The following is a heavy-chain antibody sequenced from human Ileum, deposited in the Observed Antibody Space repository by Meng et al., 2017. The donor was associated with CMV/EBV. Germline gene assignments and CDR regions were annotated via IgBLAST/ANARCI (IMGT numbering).Heavy chain of an antibody. Sequence: GSRKISGAASGFSFTSYEFNWVRQAPGKGLEWVSYIATGDRFGARTTYYADSVKGRFTISRDNSKNTLYLQMNSLRVEDTAVYYCAKDGLSYCNGNCYHYSDFWGQGTLVTVSS. CDR1: GFSFTSYE. J-gene: IGHJ4*02. D-gene: IGHD2-21*01. V-gene: IGHV3-48*03. CDR3: AKDGLSYCNGNCYHYSDF. CDR2: TGDRFGARTT.